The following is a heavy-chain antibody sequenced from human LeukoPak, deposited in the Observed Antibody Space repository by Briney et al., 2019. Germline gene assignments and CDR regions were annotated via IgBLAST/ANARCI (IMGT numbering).Heavy chain of an antibody. J-gene: IGHJ4*02. V-gene: IGHV3-30*03. CDR1: GFDFRHYG. CDR3: ATRDFDF. CDR2: ISYDGNNT. Sequence: GRSLRLSCVASGFDFRHYGIHWVRQAPGKGPQWVAVISYDGNNTFYADSVKGRFTVFRDNSKNTVFLQMNNLRHEDTALYYCATRDFDFWGQGTLVTVSS.